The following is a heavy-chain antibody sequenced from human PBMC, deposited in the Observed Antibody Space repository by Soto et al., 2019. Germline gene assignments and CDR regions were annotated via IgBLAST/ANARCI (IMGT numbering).Heavy chain of an antibody. CDR3: AFGRPAAISWLDP. J-gene: IGHJ5*02. CDR2: INPSGGPT. V-gene: IGHV1-46*02. D-gene: IGHD2-2*01. CDR1: GYTFNTYY. Sequence: QDQLVQSGTEVKKPGDSVRVSCKAVGYTFNTYYVHWVRQAPGQGLEWMGIINPSGGPTSYAQRFQCRVTMTSDTSTSTVYMELSILTSDDTAVYFCAFGRPAAISWLDPCGQGTLVSVSS.